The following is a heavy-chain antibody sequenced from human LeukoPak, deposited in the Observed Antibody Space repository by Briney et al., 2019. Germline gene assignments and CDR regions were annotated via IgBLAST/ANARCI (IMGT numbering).Heavy chain of an antibody. CDR1: GFTFDDYA. Sequence: SLRLSCAASGFTFDDYAMHWVRQAPGKGLEWVSGISWNSGSTGYADSVKGRFTISRDNAKNTLYLQMNSLRAEDTAIYYCAREWPFDYWGQGTLVTVSS. CDR3: AREWPFDY. V-gene: IGHV3-9*01. D-gene: IGHD5-12*01. CDR2: ISWNSGST. J-gene: IGHJ4*02.